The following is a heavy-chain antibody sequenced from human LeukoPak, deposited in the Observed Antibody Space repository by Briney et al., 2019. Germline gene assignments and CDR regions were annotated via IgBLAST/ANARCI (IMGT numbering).Heavy chain of an antibody. V-gene: IGHV1-46*01. Sequence: ASGKVSCKASGYSFTTYNVHWVRQAPGQGLEWMGIINPTDGSTSYAQNFQGRVTVTRDTSTSTVYMELSSLRSEDTAVYYCARVSDIVYSRGFDPWGQGTLVTVSS. CDR1: GYSFTTYN. J-gene: IGHJ5*02. D-gene: IGHD2-15*01. CDR3: ARVSDIVYSRGFDP. CDR2: INPTDGST.